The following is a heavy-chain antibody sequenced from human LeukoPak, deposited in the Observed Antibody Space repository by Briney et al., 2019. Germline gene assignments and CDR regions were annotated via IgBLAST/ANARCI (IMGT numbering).Heavy chain of an antibody. V-gene: IGHV3-21*01. J-gene: IGHJ4*02. CDR2: ISSGSSFI. D-gene: IGHD3-22*01. CDR3: ARESSGYFY. CDR1: GFTFSTYS. Sequence: GGSLRLSCAASGFTFSTYSMNWVRQAPGKGLEWVSSISSGSSFIYYADSVKGRFTIFRDNAKNSLFLQMNSLRAEDTAVYYCARESSGYFYWGQGTLVTVSS.